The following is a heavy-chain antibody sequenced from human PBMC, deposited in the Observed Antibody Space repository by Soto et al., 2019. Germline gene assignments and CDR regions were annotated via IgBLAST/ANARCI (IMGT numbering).Heavy chain of an antibody. CDR2: IYYSGST. CDR1: GGSISNFY. V-gene: IGHV4-59*08. D-gene: IGHD6-25*01. Sequence: ASETLSLTCTVSGGSISNFYWSWIRQPPGKGLEWIGYIYYSGSTNYNPSLKSRVTISVDTSKNQVSLKLSSVTAADTAMYFCARQVSSAWPPYYYDMDVWGQGTTVTVS. CDR3: ARQVSSAWPPYYYDMDV. J-gene: IGHJ6*02.